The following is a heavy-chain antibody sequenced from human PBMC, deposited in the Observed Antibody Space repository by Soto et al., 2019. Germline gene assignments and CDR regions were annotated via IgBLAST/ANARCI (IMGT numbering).Heavy chain of an antibody. CDR1: GFTFNTFA. D-gene: IGHD2-21*02. CDR3: AKVGYCEVGNCYFLDY. V-gene: IGHV3-23*01. CDR2: ISSRTPNT. J-gene: IGHJ4*02. Sequence: GGSLRLSCAASGFTFNTFAMAWIRHSPGRGLEWVSSISSRTPNTYYTDSVKGRFAVSRDNSRNTLHLQMNSLRADDTAVYHCAKVGYCEVGNCYFLDYWGRGTLVTVSS.